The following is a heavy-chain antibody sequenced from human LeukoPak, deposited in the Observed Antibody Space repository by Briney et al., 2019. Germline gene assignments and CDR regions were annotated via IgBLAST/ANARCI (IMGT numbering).Heavy chain of an antibody. CDR1: GYTFTSYG. J-gene: IGHJ6*02. Sequence: ASVKVSCKASGYTFTSYGISWVRQAPGQGLEWMGWISAYNGNTNYAQKLQGRDTMTTDTSTSTAYMELRSLRSDDTAVYYCARDERYCSSTSCYSGVYYYYYYGMDVWGQGTTVTVSS. D-gene: IGHD2-2*01. CDR3: ARDERYCSSTSCYSGVYYYYYYGMDV. CDR2: ISAYNGNT. V-gene: IGHV1-18*01.